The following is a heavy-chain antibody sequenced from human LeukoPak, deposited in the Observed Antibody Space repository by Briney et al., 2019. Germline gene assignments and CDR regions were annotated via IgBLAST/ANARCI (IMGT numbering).Heavy chain of an antibody. CDR3: AIDRRDASNLLCPSSS. CDR1: EFISSRYA. J-gene: IGHJ5*02. CDR2: LSYDDTNE. V-gene: IGHV3-30*04. D-gene: IGHD5-24*01. Sequence: PGGSLRLSCAVSEFISSRYATHWVRQAPGKGLEWVAILSYDDTNEYYADSVAGRFTISRDNSKNTLYLQMNSLRPDDTAVYYCAIDRRDASNLLCPSSSWGQRTLVTVSS.